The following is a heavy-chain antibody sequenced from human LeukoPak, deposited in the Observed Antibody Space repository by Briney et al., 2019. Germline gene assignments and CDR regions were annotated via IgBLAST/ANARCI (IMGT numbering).Heavy chain of an antibody. CDR2: INWNGATT. J-gene: IGHJ4*02. V-gene: IGHV3-20*04. CDR3: ARLKINHGWKGGMDY. D-gene: IGHD1-1*01. Sequence: GGSLRLSCAASGFTFDDHGMTWVRQVPGKGLEWVSNINWNGATTNYADSVKGRFTISRDNAKNSLYLQMNSLRADDTAFYYCARLKINHGWKGGMDYWGQGTLVTVSS. CDR1: GFTFDDHG.